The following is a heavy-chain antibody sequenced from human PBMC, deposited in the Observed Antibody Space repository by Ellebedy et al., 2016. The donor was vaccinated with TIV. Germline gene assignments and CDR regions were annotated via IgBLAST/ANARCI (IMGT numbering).Heavy chain of an antibody. CDR2: IYNSGST. Sequence: SETLSLXCAVYGGSFSGYYWTWIRQPPGKGLEWIASIYNSGSTYYNPSLKSRVTIFVDTSKNQFSLKLSSVTAADTAVYYCAKRTRCTNGICYYFDYWGQGTLVTVSS. CDR3: AKRTRCTNGICYYFDY. CDR1: GGSFSGYY. V-gene: IGHV4-34*01. J-gene: IGHJ4*02. D-gene: IGHD2-8*01.